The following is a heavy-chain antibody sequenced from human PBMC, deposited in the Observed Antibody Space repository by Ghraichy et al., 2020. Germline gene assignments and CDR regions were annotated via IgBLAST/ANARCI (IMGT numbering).Heavy chain of an antibody. CDR2: ITSSSTFI. CDR3: ARDGGPSHGAQLDY. Sequence: GESLNISCAASGFAFSSYTLNWVRQVPGKGLEWISSITSSSTFIYYADSVKGRFTISRDNAKNSLYLQMSSLRADDTAIYYCARDGGPSHGAQLDYWGQGTLVTVSS. J-gene: IGHJ4*02. D-gene: IGHD4-17*01. V-gene: IGHV3-21*01. CDR1: GFAFSSYT.